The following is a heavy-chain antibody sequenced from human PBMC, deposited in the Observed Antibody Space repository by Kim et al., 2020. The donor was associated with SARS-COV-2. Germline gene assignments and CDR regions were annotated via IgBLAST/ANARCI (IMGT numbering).Heavy chain of an antibody. V-gene: IGHV4-59*09. D-gene: IGHD1-20*01. Sequence: PSLKSRVTRSVDTSKNQFSLKLSSVTAADTAVYYCARGLRYPTLGWFDPWGQGTLVTVSS. CDR3: ARGLRYPTLGWFDP. J-gene: IGHJ5*02.